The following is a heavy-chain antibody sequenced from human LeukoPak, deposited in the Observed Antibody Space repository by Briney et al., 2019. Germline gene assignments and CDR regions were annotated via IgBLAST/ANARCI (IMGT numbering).Heavy chain of an antibody. J-gene: IGHJ5*02. CDR2: ISSSGGGT. D-gene: IGHD1-26*01. Sequence: TGGSLRLSCAASGFTFSSYAMSWVRQAPGKGLERVSGISSSGGGTYYADSVKGRFTISRDNSKTTLYLQMNSLRVEDTAIYYCARREWEIPQYNWFDPWGQGTLVTVSS. CDR3: ARREWEIPQYNWFDP. CDR1: GFTFSSYA. V-gene: IGHV3-23*01.